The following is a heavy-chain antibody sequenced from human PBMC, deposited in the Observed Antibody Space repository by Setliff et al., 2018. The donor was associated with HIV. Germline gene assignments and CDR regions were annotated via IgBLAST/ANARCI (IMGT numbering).Heavy chain of an antibody. Sequence: TLSLTCSVSGGSISSSTYYWGWIRQPPGKGLEWIGDIFYTGSTYYNPSLKSRVAISVDTSENQFSLKLDSVTAADTAVYYCARRGRDGVFIMFATGFDPWGQGALVTVSS. D-gene: IGHD2-8*01. CDR2: IFYTGST. CDR1: GGSISSSTYY. CDR3: ARRGRDGVFIMFATGFDP. V-gene: IGHV4-39*01. J-gene: IGHJ5*02.